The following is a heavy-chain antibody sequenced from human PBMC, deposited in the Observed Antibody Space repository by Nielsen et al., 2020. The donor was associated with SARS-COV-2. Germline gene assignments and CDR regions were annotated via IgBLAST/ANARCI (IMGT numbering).Heavy chain of an antibody. D-gene: IGHD3-16*01. J-gene: IGHJ4*02. CDR2: IYSGGST. Sequence: GGSLRLSCAASGFTVSSNYMSWVRQAPGKGLEWVSVIYSGGSTYYADSVKGRFTISRDNSKNTLYLQMNSLRAEDTAVYYCARDWAPGGLGLDYWGQGTLVTVSS. CDR3: ARDWAPGGLGLDY. V-gene: IGHV3-53*01. CDR1: GFTVSSNY.